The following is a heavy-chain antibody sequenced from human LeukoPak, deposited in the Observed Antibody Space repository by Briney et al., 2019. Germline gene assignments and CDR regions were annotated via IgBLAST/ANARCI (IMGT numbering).Heavy chain of an antibody. Sequence: PGGSLRLSCAASGFTFSTYAMSWVRQAPGKGLEWVSTISGNGGSTYYADSVKGRFTISRDNSKNTLYLQMNSLRAEDTAVYYCCGYPDKIDYWGQGTLVTVSS. J-gene: IGHJ4*02. CDR2: ISGNGGST. V-gene: IGHV3-23*01. D-gene: IGHD5-12*01. CDR1: GFTFSTYA. CDR3: CGYPDKIDY.